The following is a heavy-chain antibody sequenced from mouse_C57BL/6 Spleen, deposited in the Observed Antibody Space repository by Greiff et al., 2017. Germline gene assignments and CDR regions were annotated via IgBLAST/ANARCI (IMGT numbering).Heavy chain of an antibody. J-gene: IGHJ3*01. D-gene: IGHD2-2*01. V-gene: IGHV1-74*01. CDR3: ASSTMVTGGGFAY. CDR2: IHPSDSDT. Sequence: VQLQQPGAELVKPGASVKVSCKASGYTFTSYWMHWVKQRPGQGLEWIGRIHPSDSDTNYNQKFKGKATLTVDKSSSTAYMQLSSLTSEDSAVYYFASSTMVTGGGFAYWGQGTLVTVSA. CDR1: GYTFTSYW.